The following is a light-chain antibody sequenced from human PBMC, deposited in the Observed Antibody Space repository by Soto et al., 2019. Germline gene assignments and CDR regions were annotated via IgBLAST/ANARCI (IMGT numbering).Light chain of an antibody. CDR1: QSIGSC. J-gene: IGKJ1*01. CDR3: QQYNSYSWT. V-gene: IGKV1-5*01. CDR2: RAS. Sequence: DIQITQSPSTLSASVGDRVTITCRASQSIGSCLAWYQQKPGKAPKLLMYRASSVESGVPSRFSGSGSGTEFTLTISSLQPDDFASYYCQQYNSYSWTFGQGTKVDI.